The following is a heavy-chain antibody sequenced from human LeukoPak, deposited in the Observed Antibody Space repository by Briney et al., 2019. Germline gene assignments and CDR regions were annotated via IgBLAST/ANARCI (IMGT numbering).Heavy chain of an antibody. Sequence: SETLSLTCTVSGGSISSSSYYWGWIRQPPGKGLEWIGSIYYSGSTYYNPSLKGRVTISVDTSKNEFSLKLSSVTAADTAVYYCARSPSNDFWSGYVFSYFDYWGQGTLVTVSS. V-gene: IGHV4-39*07. CDR2: IYYSGST. D-gene: IGHD3-3*01. CDR3: ARSPSNDFWSGYVFSYFDY. J-gene: IGHJ4*02. CDR1: GGSISSSSYY.